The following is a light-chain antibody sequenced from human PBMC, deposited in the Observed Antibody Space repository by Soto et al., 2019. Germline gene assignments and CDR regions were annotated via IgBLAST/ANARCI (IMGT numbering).Light chain of an antibody. CDR1: QDISRW. V-gene: IGKV1-12*01. CDR3: QQCNSFPLT. Sequence: DIQMTQSPSSVSASVGDRVTITCRASQDISRWLAWFQQKPGEAPRLLIYAATSLHSGVPSRFSGSGSGTDFTLTISSLQPEDFATYFCQQCNSFPLTCGGGTKVEIK. J-gene: IGKJ4*01. CDR2: AAT.